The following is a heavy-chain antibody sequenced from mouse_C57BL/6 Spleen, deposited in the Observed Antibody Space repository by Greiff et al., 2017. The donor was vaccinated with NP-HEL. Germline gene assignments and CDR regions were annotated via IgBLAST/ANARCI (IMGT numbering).Heavy chain of an antibody. D-gene: IGHD1-1*01. J-gene: IGHJ4*01. CDR3: TTLYYYGSSYVEDAMDY. V-gene: IGHV14-1*01. Sequence: EVKLQESGAELVRPGASVKLSCTASGFNIKDYYMHWVKQRPEQGLEWIGRIDPEDGDTEYAPKFQGKATMTADTSSNTAYLQLSSLTSEDTAVYYCTTLYYYGSSYVEDAMDYWGQGTSVTVSS. CDR2: IDPEDGDT. CDR1: GFNIKDYY.